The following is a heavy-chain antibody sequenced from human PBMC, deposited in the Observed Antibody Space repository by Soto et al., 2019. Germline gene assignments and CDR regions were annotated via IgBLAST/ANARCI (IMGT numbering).Heavy chain of an antibody. CDR2: IDWDDDK. CDR1: GFSLTTSGMC. D-gene: IGHD3-16*01. J-gene: IGHJ4*02. CDR3: ARTFNAYPDY. Sequence: SGPTLVNPTQTLTLTRSFSGFSLTTSGMCVSWIRQPPGRALEWLALIDWDDDKYYSTSLKTRLTISKDTSENQVVLTMTNMDPVDTATYYCARTFNAYPDYWGQGTLVTVSS. V-gene: IGHV2-70*12.